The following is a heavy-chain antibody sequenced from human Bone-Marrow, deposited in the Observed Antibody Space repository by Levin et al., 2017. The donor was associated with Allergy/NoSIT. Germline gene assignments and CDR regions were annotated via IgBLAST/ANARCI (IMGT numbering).Heavy chain of an antibody. Sequence: GESLKISCVTSGFSFNNVWLSWVRQAPGKGLEWVGRIKTNSEGGTTDYAAPVRDRLRIPRDDSKGTLFLEMNSLKSDDTAVYYCTTDHDMGAGMSFDDWGQGNLVTVSS. J-gene: IGHJ4*01. CDR1: GFSFNNVW. CDR3: TTDHDMGAGMSFDD. CDR2: IKTNSEGGTT. D-gene: IGHD3-10*01. V-gene: IGHV3-15*01.